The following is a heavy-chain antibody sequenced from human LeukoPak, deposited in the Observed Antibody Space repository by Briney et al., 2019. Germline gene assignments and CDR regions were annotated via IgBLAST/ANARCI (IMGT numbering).Heavy chain of an antibody. J-gene: IGHJ4*02. Sequence: GGSLRLSCAASGFTFSSYAMSWVRQAPGKGLEWVSAISGSGGSTYYADSVKGRFTISRDNAKNSLYLQMNSLRAEDTAVYYCARGYSSSWYRWGYYFDYWGQGTLVTVSS. D-gene: IGHD6-13*01. CDR2: ISGSGGST. CDR1: GFTFSSYA. CDR3: ARGYSSSWYRWGYYFDY. V-gene: IGHV3-23*01.